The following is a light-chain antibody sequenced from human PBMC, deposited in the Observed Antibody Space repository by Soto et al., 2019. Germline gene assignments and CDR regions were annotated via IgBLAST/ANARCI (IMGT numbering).Light chain of an antibody. CDR1: QSGSSN. Sequence: EIVMTQSPATLSVSPGERATLSCRASQSGSSNLAWYQQKPGQAPRLLIYGASTRATGIPARFSGSGSGTEFTLTISSLQSADFAVYYCQQYSNWPPLTFGGGTKVEIK. CDR2: GAS. J-gene: IGKJ4*01. V-gene: IGKV3-15*01. CDR3: QQYSNWPPLT.